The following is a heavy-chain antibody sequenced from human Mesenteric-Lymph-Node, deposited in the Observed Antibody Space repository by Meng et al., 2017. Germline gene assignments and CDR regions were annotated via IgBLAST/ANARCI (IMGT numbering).Heavy chain of an antibody. V-gene: IGHV3-23*01. CDR3: ARVNNWDTTPAFDI. J-gene: IGHJ3*02. Sequence: GGSLRLSCAASGFNFSDHHMSWVRQAPGKGPEWVSTISGSGGNKYYADSVKGRFTISRDNSKNTLYLQMNSLRAEDTAVYYCARVNNWDTTPAFDIWGQGTMVTVSS. CDR1: GFNFSDHH. CDR2: ISGSGGNK. D-gene: IGHD1-20*01.